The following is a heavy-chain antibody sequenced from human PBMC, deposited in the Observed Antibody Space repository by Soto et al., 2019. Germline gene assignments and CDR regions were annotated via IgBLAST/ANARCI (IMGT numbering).Heavy chain of an antibody. J-gene: IGHJ4*02. CDR1: GGSTSSSDW. D-gene: IGHD1-26*01. Sequence: QVHLQESGPGLVKPSETLSLTCAISGGSTSSSDWWTWVRQPPGEGLECIGEIQRDGVTNYNSSLKSRLTISLDQSRNQFSLRLTSVTAADAAVYFCAGRPEIHPRWGQGILVPVSS. V-gene: IGHV4-4*02. CDR2: IQRDGVT. CDR3: AGRPEIHPR.